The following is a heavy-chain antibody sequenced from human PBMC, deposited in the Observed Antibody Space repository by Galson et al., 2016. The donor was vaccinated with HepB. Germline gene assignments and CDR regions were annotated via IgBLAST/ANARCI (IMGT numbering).Heavy chain of an antibody. CDR2: INAEGTSI. Sequence: SLRLSCAASGFTFGTYWMYWVRQAPGKGLVCVSRINAEGTSITYADSVKGRFTISRDNAKSTLYLQMNSLRAEDTAVYYCTRDHPGVFNADRWGQGTLVTVSS. J-gene: IGHJ5*02. D-gene: IGHD3-16*01. CDR1: GFTFGTYW. CDR3: TRDHPGVFNADR. V-gene: IGHV3-74*01.